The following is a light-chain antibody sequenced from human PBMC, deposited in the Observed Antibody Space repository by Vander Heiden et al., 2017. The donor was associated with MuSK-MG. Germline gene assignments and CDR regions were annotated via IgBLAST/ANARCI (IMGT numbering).Light chain of an antibody. Sequence: AIQMTQSPSSLSASVGDRVTITCRASQAIRHDLAWYQQKPGKAPKLLIYDTSNLQSGVPSRFSGSGSGTDFSLTISSLQPEDFATYYCRQDDSYPHAFGQGTKVEIK. J-gene: IGKJ1*01. V-gene: IGKV1-6*01. CDR2: DTS. CDR3: RQDDSYPHA. CDR1: QAIRHD.